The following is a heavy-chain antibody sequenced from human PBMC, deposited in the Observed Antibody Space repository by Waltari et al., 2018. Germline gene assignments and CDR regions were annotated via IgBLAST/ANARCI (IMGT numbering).Heavy chain of an antibody. CDR2: LNPNTGVT. Sequence: QVQLVQSGAEVKKPGASVKVSCKASGYSFIDQYIHWVRQAPGQGLEWMGLLNPNTGVTKFAQKFQGRVTMTSNTSMRTAHMELSRLRFDDTAVYYCALEQRDAVAYFDYWGQGTLVTVSS. CDR1: GYSFIDQY. J-gene: IGHJ4*02. CDR3: ALEQRDAVAYFDY. V-gene: IGHV1-2*02. D-gene: IGHD5-18*01.